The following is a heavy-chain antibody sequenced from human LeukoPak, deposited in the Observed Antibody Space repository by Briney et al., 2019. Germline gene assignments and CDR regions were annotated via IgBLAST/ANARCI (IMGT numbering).Heavy chain of an antibody. CDR1: GFTFSSYS. V-gene: IGHV3-21*01. CDR2: ISSSSSYI. J-gene: IGHJ5*02. D-gene: IGHD6-13*01. Sequence: PGGSLRLSCAASGFTFSSYSMNWVRQAPGKGLEWVSSISSSSSYIYYADSVKGRFTISRDNAKNSLYLQMNSLRAEDTAVYYCARRSSWYFSAGWFDPWGQGTLVTVSS. CDR3: ARRSSWYFSAGWFDP.